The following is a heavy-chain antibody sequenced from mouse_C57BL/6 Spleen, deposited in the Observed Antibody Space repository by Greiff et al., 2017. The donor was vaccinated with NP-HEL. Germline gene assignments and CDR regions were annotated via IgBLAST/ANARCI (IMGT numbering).Heavy chain of an antibody. D-gene: IGHD2-3*01. CDR2: INPNNGGT. Sequence: EVQLQQSGPELVKPGASVKISCKASGYTFTDYYMNWVKQSHGKSLEWIGDINPNNGGTSYNQKFKGTATLTVDKSSSTAYMELRSLTSEDSAVYYCARPDGYSAGFAYWGQGTLVTVSA. CDR1: GYTFTDYY. J-gene: IGHJ3*01. V-gene: IGHV1-26*01. CDR3: ARPDGYSAGFAY.